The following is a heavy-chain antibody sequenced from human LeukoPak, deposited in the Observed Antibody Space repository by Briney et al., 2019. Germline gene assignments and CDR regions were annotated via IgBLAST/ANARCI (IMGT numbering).Heavy chain of an antibody. CDR3: ARRPYYYDTSNPAYYYYMDV. J-gene: IGHJ6*03. Sequence: SETLSLTCNVPGTSMNNYWWSWIRQPPGTGLEWIGNIYYTGNTNYNPSLKSRVSISVDTSKSQFSLTLRSVSAADTAVYYCARRPYYYDTSNPAYYYYMDVWGKGTTVTVSS. CDR2: IYYTGNT. D-gene: IGHD3-22*01. V-gene: IGHV4-59*08. CDR1: GTSMNNYW.